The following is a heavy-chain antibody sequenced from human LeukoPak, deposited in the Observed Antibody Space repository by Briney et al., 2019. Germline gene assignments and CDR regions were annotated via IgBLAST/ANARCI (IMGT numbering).Heavy chain of an antibody. Sequence: GGSLRLSCAASGFTFSDYYMSWIRQAPGKGLEWVSYISSSGSTIYYADSVKGRFTISRDNAKNSLYLQMNSLRAEDTAVYYCARDLVRGSPDFFDYWGQGTLVTVSS. CDR2: ISSSGSTI. D-gene: IGHD1-26*01. CDR1: GFTFSDYY. V-gene: IGHV3-11*01. J-gene: IGHJ4*02. CDR3: ARDLVRGSPDFFDY.